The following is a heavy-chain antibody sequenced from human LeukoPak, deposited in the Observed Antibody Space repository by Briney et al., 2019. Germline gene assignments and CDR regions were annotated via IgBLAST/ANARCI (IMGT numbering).Heavy chain of an antibody. V-gene: IGHV1-2*02. CDR1: GYTFTGYY. J-gene: IGHJ4*02. D-gene: IGHD5-18*01. CDR3: ARERDSNPTFDY. CDR2: INPNSGGT. Sequence: EASVKVSCKASGYTFTGYYMHWVRQAPGQGLEWMGWINPNSGGTNYAQKFQGRVTMTRDTSISTAYMELSRLRSDDTAVYYCARERDSNPTFDYWGQGTLVTVSS.